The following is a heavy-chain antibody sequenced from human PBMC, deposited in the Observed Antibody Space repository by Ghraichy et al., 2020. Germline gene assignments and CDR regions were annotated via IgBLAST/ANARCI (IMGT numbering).Heavy chain of an antibody. CDR2: INHSGST. V-gene: IGHV4-34*01. CDR3: ARGPYDFWSGYYNKGRRAFDI. Sequence: SETLSLTCAVYGGSFSGYYWSWIRQPPGKGLEWIGEINHSGSTNYNPSLKSRVTISVDTSKNQFSLKLSSVTAADTAVYYCARGPYDFWSGYYNKGRRAFDIWGQGTMVTVSS. J-gene: IGHJ3*02. D-gene: IGHD3-3*01. CDR1: GGSFSGYY.